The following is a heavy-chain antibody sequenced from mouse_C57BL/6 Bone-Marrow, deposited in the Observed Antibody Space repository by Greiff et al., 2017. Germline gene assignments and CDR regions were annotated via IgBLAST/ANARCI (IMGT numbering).Heavy chain of an antibody. CDR3: TDLRLFFGY. CDR1: GYTFTDYE. D-gene: IGHD3-2*02. CDR2: IDPATGGT. J-gene: IGHJ2*01. Sequence: ESGAELVRPGASVTLSCKASGYTFTDYEMHWVKQTPVHGLEWIGAIDPATGGTAYNQKFKGKAILTADKSSGTAYMQLRSLTSEDSAVYYCTDLRLFFGYWGQGTTLTVSS. V-gene: IGHV1-15*01.